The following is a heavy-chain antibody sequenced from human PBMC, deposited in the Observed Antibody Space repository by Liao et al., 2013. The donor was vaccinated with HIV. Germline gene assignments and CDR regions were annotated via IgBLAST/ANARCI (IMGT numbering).Heavy chain of an antibody. CDR2: IFYSGST. J-gene: IGHJ4*02. CDR1: GGSISSTGYY. V-gene: IGHV4-39*07. CDR3: AVGSSWYNGWVY. D-gene: IGHD6-13*01. Sequence: QVQLQESGPGLVKPSQTLSLTCTVSGGSISSTGYYWGWIRQPPGKGLEWIGSIFYSGSTYYNPSLKSRVTISVDTSKNQFSLKLSSVTAADTAVYFCAVGSSWYNGWVYWGQGTLVTVSS.